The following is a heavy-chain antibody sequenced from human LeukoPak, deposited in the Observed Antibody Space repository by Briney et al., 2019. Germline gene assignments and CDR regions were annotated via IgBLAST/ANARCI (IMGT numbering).Heavy chain of an antibody. CDR2: IIPIFGTA. J-gene: IGHJ4*02. Sequence: GASVKVSCKASGGTFSSYAISWVRQAPGQGLEWMGGIIPIFGTANYAQKFQGRVTITADESTSTAHMELSSLRSEDTAVYYCARARSLVAAADYWGQGTLVTVSS. CDR1: GGTFSSYA. V-gene: IGHV1-69*01. CDR3: ARARSLVAAADY. D-gene: IGHD6-13*01.